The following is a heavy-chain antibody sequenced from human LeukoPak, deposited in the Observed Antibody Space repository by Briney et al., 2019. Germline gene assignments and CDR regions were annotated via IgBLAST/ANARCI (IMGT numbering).Heavy chain of an antibody. J-gene: IGHJ1*01. CDR1: GFTFSSYA. D-gene: IGHD4-17*01. Sequence: PGGSLRLSCAASGFTFSSYAMSWVRQAPGRGLEWVASMCGTAGCTFYPDSVKGRFTISRDNSKNILYLQMNSLRGEDTAVYYCAKDPNGDYLGAFQFPRWGQGTLVTVSS. CDR3: AKDPNGDYLGAFQFPR. CDR2: MCGTAGCT. V-gene: IGHV3-23*01.